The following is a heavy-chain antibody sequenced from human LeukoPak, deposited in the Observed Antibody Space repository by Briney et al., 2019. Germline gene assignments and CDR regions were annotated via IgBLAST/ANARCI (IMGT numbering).Heavy chain of an antibody. CDR1: GFTFSGYW. CDR2: IYSGGST. CDR3: ARVGRTYYYDSSGYQKDY. V-gene: IGHV3-66*01. J-gene: IGHJ4*02. D-gene: IGHD3-22*01. Sequence: GGSLRLSCAASGFTFSGYWMHWVRQAPGKGLEGVSVIYSGGSTYYADSVKGRFTISRDNSKNTLYLPMNSLRAEDTAVYYCARVGRTYYYDSSGYQKDYWGQGTLVTVSS.